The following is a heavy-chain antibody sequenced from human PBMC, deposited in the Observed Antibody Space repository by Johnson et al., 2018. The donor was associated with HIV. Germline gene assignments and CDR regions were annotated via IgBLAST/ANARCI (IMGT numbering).Heavy chain of an antibody. CDR3: AKVYGFDYGDYYDAFDI. V-gene: IGHV3-30*02. CDR2: IRYDGSDK. CDR1: GFTFNSYG. Sequence: QVQLVESGGGVVQPGGSLRLSCAASGFTFNSYGMHWVRQAPGKGLEWVTLIRYDGSDKYYADSGKGRITISRDNSKNTLYLQMNSLRAEDTAVYYCAKVYGFDYGDYYDAFDIWGQGTMVTVSS. J-gene: IGHJ3*02. D-gene: IGHD4-17*01.